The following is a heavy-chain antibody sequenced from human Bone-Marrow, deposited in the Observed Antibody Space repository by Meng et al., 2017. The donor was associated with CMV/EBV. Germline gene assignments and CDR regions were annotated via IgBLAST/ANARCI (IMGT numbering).Heavy chain of an antibody. D-gene: IGHD3-9*01. CDR1: GYTFTSYD. Sequence: ASVKVSCKASGYTFTSYDINWVRQATGQGLEWMGWMNPNSGNTGYAQKFQGRVTMTRNTSISTAYMELSSLRSEDTAGYYCASCYDILTGLPSTWFDPWGQGTLVTVSS. CDR3: ASCYDILTGLPSTWFDP. V-gene: IGHV1-8*01. CDR2: MNPNSGNT. J-gene: IGHJ5*02.